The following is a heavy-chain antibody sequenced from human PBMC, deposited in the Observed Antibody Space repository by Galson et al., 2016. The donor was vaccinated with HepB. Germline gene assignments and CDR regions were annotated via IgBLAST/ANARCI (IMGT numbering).Heavy chain of an antibody. V-gene: IGHV3-30*03. J-gene: IGHJ4*02. D-gene: IGHD2/OR15-2a*01. CDR2: DSMEGRRK. CDR3: ARRHEYCPPVGCSVDY. CDR1: GFTFSNYG. Sequence: SLRLSCAASGFTFSNYGMHWVRQAPGTGLEWVAADSMEGRRKFHADSVKGRFTISRDNSNSMLFLQMSSLRADDTAVYYCARRHEYCPPVGCSVDYWGQGTLVSVSS.